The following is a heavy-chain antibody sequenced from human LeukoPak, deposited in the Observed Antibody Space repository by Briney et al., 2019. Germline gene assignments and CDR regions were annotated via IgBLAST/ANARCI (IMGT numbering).Heavy chain of an antibody. V-gene: IGHV4-4*07. CDR2: IYTSGST. D-gene: IGHD6-13*01. J-gene: IGHJ5*02. Sequence: SETLSLTCTVSGGSISSYYGSWLRQPAGGGLEGIGRIYTSGSTNYNPSLKSRVTMSVDTSKNQYSLKLSSVTAADPAVYYCAVGYSSTQNWFDPWGQGTLVAVSS. CDR3: AVGYSSTQNWFDP. CDR1: GGSISSYY.